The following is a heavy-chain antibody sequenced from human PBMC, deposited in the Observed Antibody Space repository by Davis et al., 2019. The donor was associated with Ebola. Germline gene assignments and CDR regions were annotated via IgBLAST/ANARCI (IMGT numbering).Heavy chain of an antibody. D-gene: IGHD2-21*01. CDR1: GDSISSGFW. CDR3: ARSTVVVIASTWFDS. Sequence: SETLSLTCAVSGDSISSGFWWSWVRQSPGRGLEWIGEIYHRGNTNYNPSLTTRVSMSINKSKNQFSLQVYSVTAADTAVYYCARSTVVVIASTWFDSWGQGSLVTVSS. J-gene: IGHJ5*01. V-gene: IGHV4/OR15-8*02. CDR2: IYHRGNT.